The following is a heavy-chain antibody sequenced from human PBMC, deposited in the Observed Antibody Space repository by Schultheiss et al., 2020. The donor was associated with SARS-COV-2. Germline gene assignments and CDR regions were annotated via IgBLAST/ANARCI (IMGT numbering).Heavy chain of an antibody. CDR2: ISGSGGST. CDR1: GFTVSSNY. CDR3: AAPSTGTSYMKPFDI. V-gene: IGHV3-23*01. J-gene: IGHJ3*02. Sequence: GGSLRLSCAASGFTVSSNYMSWVRQAPGKGLEWVSAISGSGGSTYYADSVKGRFTISRDNSKNTLYLQMNSLRAEDTAVYYCAAPSTGTSYMKPFDIWGQGTMVTVSS. D-gene: IGHD1-1*01.